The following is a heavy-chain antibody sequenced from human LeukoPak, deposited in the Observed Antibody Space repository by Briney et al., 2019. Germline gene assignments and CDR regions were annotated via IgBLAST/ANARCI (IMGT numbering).Heavy chain of an antibody. D-gene: IGHD3-10*01. V-gene: IGHV3-9*01. CDR1: GFTFDDYA. CDR2: ISWNSGSI. CDR3: AKDLTPYPSGAFDI. J-gene: IGHJ3*02. Sequence: PGGSLRLSCAASGFTFDDYAMHWVRQAPGKGLEWVSGISWNSGSIGYADSVKGRFTISRDNAKNSLYLQMNSLRAEDTALYYCAKDLTPYPSGAFDIWGQGTMVTVSS.